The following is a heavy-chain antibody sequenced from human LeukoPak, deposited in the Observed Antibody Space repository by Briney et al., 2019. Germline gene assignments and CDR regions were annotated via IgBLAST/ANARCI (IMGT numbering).Heavy chain of an antibody. D-gene: IGHD3-3*01. CDR3: ARRYYDFCCGMDV. J-gene: IGHJ6*02. V-gene: IGHV3-7*03. CDR2: IKQDGSEK. Sequence: SGGSLRLSCAASGFILSSYWMSWVRQAPGKGLEWVANIKQDGSEKYYVDSVKGRFTISRDNAKNSLYLQMNSLRAEDTAVYYCARRYYDFCCGMDVWGQGTTVTVSS. CDR1: GFILSSYW.